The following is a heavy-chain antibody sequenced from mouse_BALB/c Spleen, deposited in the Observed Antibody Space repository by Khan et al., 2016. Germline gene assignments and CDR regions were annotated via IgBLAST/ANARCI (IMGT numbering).Heavy chain of an antibody. CDR3: ARWGYGSDFWFAD. CDR1: GYTFTSYV. CDR2: INPNNDVT. J-gene: IGHJ3*01. V-gene: IGHV1S136*01. Sequence: EVQLQESGPELVKPGASVEMSCKASGYTFTSYVMHWVKQKPGQGLEWIGYINPNNDVTKYNEKFKGKATLTSDKSSTTAYMELSSLTSEDSTVYYCARWGYGSDFWFADWGQGTLVTVST. D-gene: IGHD2-2*01.